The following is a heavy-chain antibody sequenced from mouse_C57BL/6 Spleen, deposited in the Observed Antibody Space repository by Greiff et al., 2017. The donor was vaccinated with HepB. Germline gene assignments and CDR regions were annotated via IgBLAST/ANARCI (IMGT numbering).Heavy chain of an antibody. CDR3: ARDLGRERYFDV. CDR2: ISDGGSYT. J-gene: IGHJ1*03. Sequence: EVQGVESGGGLVKPGGSLKLSCAASGFTFSSYAMSWVRQTPEKRLEWVATISDGGSYTYYPDNVKGRFTISRDNAKNNLYLQMSHLKSEDTAMYYCARDLGRERYFDVWGTGTTVTVSS. V-gene: IGHV5-4*01. CDR1: GFTFSSYA. D-gene: IGHD4-1*01.